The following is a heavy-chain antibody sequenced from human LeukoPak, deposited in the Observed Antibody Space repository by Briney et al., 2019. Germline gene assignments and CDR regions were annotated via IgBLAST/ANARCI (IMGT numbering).Heavy chain of an antibody. CDR3: ARDQAARWLQFGKTNWYFDL. CDR2: ISSDGSST. V-gene: IGHV3-74*01. J-gene: IGHJ2*01. D-gene: IGHD5-24*01. CDR1: GFTFSSYW. Sequence: GGSLRLSGAASGFTFSSYWMHWVRQAPGKGLVWVSRISSDGSSTSYADSVKGRFTISRDNAKNTLYLQMNSLRAEDTAVYYCARDQAARWLQFGKTNWYFDLWGRGTLVTVSS.